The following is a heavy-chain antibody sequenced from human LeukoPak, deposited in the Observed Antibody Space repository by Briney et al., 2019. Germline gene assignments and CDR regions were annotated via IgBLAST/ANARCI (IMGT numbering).Heavy chain of an antibody. CDR2: MSPNSGDT. V-gene: IGHV1-8*01. J-gene: IGHJ4*02. CDR1: GYTFSDYD. Sequence: PVRLSCKTSGYTFSDYDIIWVRQASGQGLEWMGWMSPNSGDTGYAQKFQGRVTMTRDTSMTTAYMELSSLISEDTTVYYCARGPPYNSTLGHWGQGTLLMVSS. D-gene: IGHD6-19*01. CDR3: ARGPPYNSTLGH.